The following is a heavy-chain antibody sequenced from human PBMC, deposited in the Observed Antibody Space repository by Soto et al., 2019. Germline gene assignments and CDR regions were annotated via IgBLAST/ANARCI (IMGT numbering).Heavy chain of an antibody. V-gene: IGHV4-4*07. Sequence: QVQLQESGPGLVKPSETLSLTCTVSGGSISGYYWSWIRQPAGKRLEWIGRIYASGNTNKNPSLKSRVTMSVDTSKNQFSLRMNSVTAADTAVYYCARVGRTRATVTTDVFDVWGQGTKVTVSS. J-gene: IGHJ3*01. CDR2: IYASGNT. CDR1: GGSISGYY. CDR3: ARVGRTRATVTTDVFDV. D-gene: IGHD4-17*01.